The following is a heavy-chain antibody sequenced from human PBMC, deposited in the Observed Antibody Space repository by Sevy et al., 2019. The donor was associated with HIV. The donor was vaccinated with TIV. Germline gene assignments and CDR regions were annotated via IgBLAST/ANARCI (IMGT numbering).Heavy chain of an antibody. J-gene: IGHJ4*02. D-gene: IGHD3-10*01. Sequence: GGSLRLSCAASGFTFSSYGMHWVRQAPGNGLEWVAVISYDGSDKYYADSVKGRFTISRDNSKNTLYLQMNSLRAEDTAVYYCAKDLGWGYYGSGPPSGYSGQRTLVTVSS. CDR1: GFTFSSYG. CDR3: AKDLGWGYYGSGPPSGY. V-gene: IGHV3-30*18. CDR2: ISYDGSDK.